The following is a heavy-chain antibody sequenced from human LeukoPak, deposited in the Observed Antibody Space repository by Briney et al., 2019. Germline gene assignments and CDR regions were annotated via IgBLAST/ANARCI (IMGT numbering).Heavy chain of an antibody. J-gene: IGHJ2*01. Sequence: PSQTLSLTCTVSGGSISSGSYYWSWIRQPAGKGLEWIGRIYTSGSTNYNPSLKSRVTISVDTSKNQFSLKLSSVTAADTAVYYCARDISLRWLPNLNWYFDLWGRGTLVTVSS. V-gene: IGHV4-61*02. CDR2: IYTSGST. CDR1: GGSISSGSYY. CDR3: ARDISLRWLPNLNWYFDL. D-gene: IGHD6-19*01.